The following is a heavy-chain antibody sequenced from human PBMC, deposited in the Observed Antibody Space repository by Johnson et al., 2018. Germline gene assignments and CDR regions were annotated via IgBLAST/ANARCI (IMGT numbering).Heavy chain of an antibody. CDR2: ITHSGSP. CDR3: ASVHYHDAFDI. D-gene: IGHD3-10*01. J-gene: IGHJ3*02. CDR1: GGSFRGYY. Sequence: QVQLQQGGGGLLEPSETLSLTCAVYGGSFRGYYWSWIRQPPGTGLEWIGEITHSGSPNYNTSLKSRVTISVDTSKNQVSLKVSSVTAADTAVYYCASVHYHDAFDIWGRGTMVTVSS. V-gene: IGHV4-34*01.